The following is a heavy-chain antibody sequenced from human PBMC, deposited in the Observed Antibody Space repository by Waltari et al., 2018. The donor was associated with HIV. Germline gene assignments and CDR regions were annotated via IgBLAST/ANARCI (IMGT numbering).Heavy chain of an antibody. V-gene: IGHV4-38-2*02. CDR1: GYSIRCGYY. J-gene: IGHJ2*01. CDR2: MYHSGST. CDR3: ARRSGEYWYFDL. D-gene: IGHD7-27*01. Sequence: QVQLQESGPGLVQPSETPSSTCTVPGYSIRCGYYRGWVRQPPGKGLGGIGSMYHSGSTYYNPSLKSRVTMSVDTSKNQFSLKLSSVTAADTAVYYCARRSGEYWYFDLWGRGTLVTVSS.